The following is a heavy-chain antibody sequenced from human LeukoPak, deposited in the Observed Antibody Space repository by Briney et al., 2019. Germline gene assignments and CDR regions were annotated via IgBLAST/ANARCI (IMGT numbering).Heavy chain of an antibody. CDR1: GFTFSDYY. V-gene: IGHV3-11*01. J-gene: IGHJ4*02. CDR3: ARIRFVKGIAAAGTVDY. CDR2: ISSSGSTI. Sequence: PGGSLRLSCAASGFTFSDYYMSWIRQASRKGLEWVSYISSSGSTIYYADSVKGRFTISRDNAKNSLYLQMNSLRAEDTAVYYCARIRFVKGIAAAGTVDYWGQGTLVTVSS. D-gene: IGHD6-13*01.